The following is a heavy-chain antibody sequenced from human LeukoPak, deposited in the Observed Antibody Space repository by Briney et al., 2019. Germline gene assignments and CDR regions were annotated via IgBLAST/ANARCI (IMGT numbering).Heavy chain of an antibody. CDR2: ITWDGGST. V-gene: IGHV3-43D*03. J-gene: IGHJ4*02. CDR1: GFTFDDYS. Sequence: GGSLRLSCAASGFTFDDYSMHWVRQAPGKGLEWVSLITWDGGSTYYADSVKGRFTISRDKSKNSLYLQMNSLRADDTALYYCAKDGKNYFDYWGQGTLVTVSS. CDR3: AKDGKNYFDY.